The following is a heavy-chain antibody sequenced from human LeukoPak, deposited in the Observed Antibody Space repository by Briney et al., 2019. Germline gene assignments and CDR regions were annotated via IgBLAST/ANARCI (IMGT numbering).Heavy chain of an antibody. J-gene: IGHJ5*02. CDR2: ISYSGST. V-gene: IGHV4-59*01. Sequence: SETLSLTCTVSGGSISSYYWNWIRQPPGKGLEWIGYISYSGSTNYNPSLKSRVTISVDTSKNQFSLRLSSVTAADTAVYYCATGNLSGAHPKRNWFDPWGQGTLVTVSS. CDR1: GGSISSYY. CDR3: ATGNLSGAHPKRNWFDP. D-gene: IGHD2-15*01.